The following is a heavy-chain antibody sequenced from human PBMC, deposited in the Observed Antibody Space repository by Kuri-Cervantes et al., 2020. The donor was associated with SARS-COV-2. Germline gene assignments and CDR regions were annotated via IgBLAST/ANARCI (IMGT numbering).Heavy chain of an antibody. CDR1: GGSISSVDYS. J-gene: IGHJ5*02. CDR3: ARISRTGGYYGSGSPNWFDP. CDR2: IYYSGST. V-gene: IGHV4-39*01. D-gene: IGHD3-10*01. Sequence: SETLSLTCAVSGGSISSVDYSWNWIRQPPGKGLEWIGTIYYSGSTNYNPSLKSRVTISVDTSKNQFSLRLGSVTAADTAVFYCARISRTGGYYGSGSPNWFDPWGQGTLVTVSS.